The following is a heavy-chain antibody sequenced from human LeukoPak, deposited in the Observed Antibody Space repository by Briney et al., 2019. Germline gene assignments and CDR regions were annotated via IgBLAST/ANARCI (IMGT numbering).Heavy chain of an antibody. D-gene: IGHD3-10*01. CDR3: ARPYHYDSGSRGTAFDI. Sequence: TSETLSLTCNVSGGSISSYYWSWIRQPPGKGLEWIGNIYYRGSTNYNPSLKSRVTMSVDTSKNQFSLRLSSVTAADTATYYCARPYHYDSGSRGTAFDIWGQGTMVTVSS. V-gene: IGHV4-59*08. CDR2: IYYRGST. CDR1: GGSISSYY. J-gene: IGHJ3*02.